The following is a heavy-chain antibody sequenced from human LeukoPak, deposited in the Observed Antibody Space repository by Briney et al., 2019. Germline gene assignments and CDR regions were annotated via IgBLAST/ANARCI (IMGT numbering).Heavy chain of an antibody. D-gene: IGHD3-22*01. V-gene: IGHV4-61*01. CDR3: ARHQFRRYYYESSGSAFDI. CDR2: FYYSGST. Sequence: PSETLSLTCTVSGVSVSSETYCWSWIRQPPGKGLEGIGYFYYSGSTTYNPSLKSRSTISVATYKIQFSLKLSPVTAADTAVYYCARHQFRRYYYESSGSAFDIWGQGTMVTVSS. CDR1: GVSVSSETYC. J-gene: IGHJ3*02.